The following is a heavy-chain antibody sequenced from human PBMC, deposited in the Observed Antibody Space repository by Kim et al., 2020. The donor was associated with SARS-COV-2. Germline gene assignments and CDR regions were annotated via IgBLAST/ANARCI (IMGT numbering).Heavy chain of an antibody. Sequence: ADTVKGRFNITRDNAKNTLDLQMNSRRAEETAVYYCAKDRVRGVIGSFDYWGQGTLVTVSS. V-gene: IGHV3-23*01. D-gene: IGHD3-10*01. CDR3: AKDRVRGVIGSFDY. J-gene: IGHJ4*02.